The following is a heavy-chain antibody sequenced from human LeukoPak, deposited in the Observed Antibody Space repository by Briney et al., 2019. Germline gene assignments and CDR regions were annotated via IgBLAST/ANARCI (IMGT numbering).Heavy chain of an antibody. V-gene: IGHV3-74*01. Sequence: GGSLRLSCSASGFTTSSYWMHWVRQAPGKGLVWVSRINPAGSVTNHADSVRGRFTISRDTATNTLYLEMNSLRAEDTAVYYCSRDFVGAEDYWGQGTLVTVSS. CDR2: INPAGSVT. CDR1: GFTTSSYW. D-gene: IGHD3-16*01. CDR3: SRDFVGAEDY. J-gene: IGHJ4*02.